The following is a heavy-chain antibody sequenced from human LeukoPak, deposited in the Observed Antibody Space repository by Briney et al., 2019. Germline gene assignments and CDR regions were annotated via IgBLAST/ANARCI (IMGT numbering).Heavy chain of an antibody. J-gene: IGHJ4*02. CDR3: AKDGGAAAGYIDY. V-gene: IGHV3-30*02. D-gene: IGHD6-13*01. CDR1: GFTFSSYG. CDR2: IRFDGTNK. Sequence: GGSLRLSCAASGFTFSSYGMHWVRQAPGKGLEWVAFIRFDGTNKYYSASVKGRFTISRDNSRNTLYLQMNSLRTEDTGVYYCAKDGGAAAGYIDYWGQGTLVTVSS.